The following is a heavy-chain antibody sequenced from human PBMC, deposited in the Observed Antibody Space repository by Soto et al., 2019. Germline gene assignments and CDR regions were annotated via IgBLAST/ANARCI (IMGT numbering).Heavy chain of an antibody. CDR1: GGSISNYY. J-gene: IGHJ6*02. CDR2: IFYSGST. V-gene: IGHV4-59*08. D-gene: IGHD3-16*01. Sequence: PSETLSLTCTVSGGSISNYYWSWIRQHPGRGLEWIGHIFYSGSTNYNPALKSRVTISVDTSKNQFSLKLSSVTAADTAVYYCARHNGPLYVGYYYDMDVWGQGTTVTVSS. CDR3: ARHNGPLYVGYYYDMDV.